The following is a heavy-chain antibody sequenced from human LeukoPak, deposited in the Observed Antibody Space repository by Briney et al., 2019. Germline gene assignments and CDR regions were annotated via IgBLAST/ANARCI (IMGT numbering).Heavy chain of an antibody. CDR2: ISVYNGNT. D-gene: IGHD4-23*01. V-gene: IGHV1-18*01. CDR1: GYTFSIYG. CDR3: ARQGYSGHSQGAADY. Sequence: ASVKVSCKASGYTFSIYGFSWARQAPGQGLEWMGWISVYNGNTNYAQKFQGRVTMTTDTSTSTAHMELRSLRSDDTAVYYCARQGYSGHSQGAADYWGQGTLVTVSS. J-gene: IGHJ4*02.